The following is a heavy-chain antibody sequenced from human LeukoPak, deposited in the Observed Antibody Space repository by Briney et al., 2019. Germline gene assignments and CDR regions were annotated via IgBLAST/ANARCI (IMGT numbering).Heavy chain of an antibody. CDR3: AGGNYDILTGHYYYYYYGMDV. V-gene: IGHV1-69*04. Sequence: PGGSLRLSCAASGFTVSSNYMSWVRQAPGKGLEWMGRIIPILGIANYAQKFQGRVTITADKSTSTAYMELSSLRSEDTAVYYCAGGNYDILTGHYYYYYYGMDVWGQGTTVTVSS. CDR1: GFTVSSNY. CDR2: IIPILGIA. J-gene: IGHJ6*02. D-gene: IGHD3-9*01.